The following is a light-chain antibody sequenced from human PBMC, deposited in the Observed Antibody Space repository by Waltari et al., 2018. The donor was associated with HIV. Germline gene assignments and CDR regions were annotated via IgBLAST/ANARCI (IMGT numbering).Light chain of an antibody. J-gene: IGLJ2*01. Sequence: QSALTQPASVSGSPGQSITISCTGTSSDVGSYNLVSWYQQHPGKAPKVMIYEGSKRPSGVSNRFSGSKSGNTASLTISGTQAMDEADYYCQAWDSSIVVFGGGTKLTGL. V-gene: IGLV2-14*02. CDR2: EGS. CDR3: QAWDSSIVV. CDR1: SSDVGSYNL.